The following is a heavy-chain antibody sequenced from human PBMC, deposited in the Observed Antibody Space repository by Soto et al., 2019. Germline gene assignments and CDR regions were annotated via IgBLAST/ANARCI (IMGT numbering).Heavy chain of an antibody. J-gene: IGHJ4*02. CDR2: IRSSGDRT. Sequence: PGGSLRLSCAASGFTFSSYAMSWVRQAPGKGLEWVSVIRSSGDRTYYADSVKGRFTISRDNSKNTLYLQMNSLRAEDTAVYYCSTIFRYGDPEYWGQGVLVTVSS. D-gene: IGHD2-21*02. CDR3: STIFRYGDPEY. CDR1: GFTFSSYA. V-gene: IGHV3-23*01.